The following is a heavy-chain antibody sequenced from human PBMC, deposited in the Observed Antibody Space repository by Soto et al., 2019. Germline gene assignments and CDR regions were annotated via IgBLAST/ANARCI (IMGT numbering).Heavy chain of an antibody. V-gene: IGHV1-69*13. Sequence: SVKVSCKASGGTFSSYAISWVRQAPGRGLEWMGGIIPIFGTANYAQKFQGRVTITADESTSTAYMELSSLRSEDTAVYYCARSYYDYVWGSYRSYYFDYWGQGTLVTVSS. CDR1: GGTFSSYA. J-gene: IGHJ4*02. D-gene: IGHD3-16*02. CDR3: ARSYYDYVWGSYRSYYFDY. CDR2: IIPIFGTA.